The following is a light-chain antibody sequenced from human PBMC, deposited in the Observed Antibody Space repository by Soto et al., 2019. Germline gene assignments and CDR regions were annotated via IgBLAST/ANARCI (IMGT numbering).Light chain of an antibody. V-gene: IGKV3-11*01. Sequence: EIVLTQSPATLSSFKGDRVTLSCRASQYINTRLAWYQHRPGQAPRLLIYQTSLRAAGIPARFSASGSGTDFTLTISDVQPEDFALYYCHQRQSWPRTFGQGTKADIK. J-gene: IGKJ1*01. CDR1: QYINTR. CDR2: QTS. CDR3: HQRQSWPRT.